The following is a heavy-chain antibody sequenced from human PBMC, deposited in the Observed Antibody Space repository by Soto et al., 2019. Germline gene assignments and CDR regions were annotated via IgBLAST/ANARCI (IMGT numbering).Heavy chain of an antibody. CDR1: GASVSSNSAA. D-gene: IGHD1-26*01. CDR3: ARELLSGSYESAGWFDP. J-gene: IGHJ5*02. CDR2: TYYRSKWYN. V-gene: IGHV6-1*01. Sequence: SLTFAISGASVSSNSAAWNWIRQSPSRGLEWLGRTYYRSKWYNDYAVSVKSRITINPDTSKNQFSLQLNSVTPEDTAVYYCARELLSGSYESAGWFDPWGQGTLVTVSS.